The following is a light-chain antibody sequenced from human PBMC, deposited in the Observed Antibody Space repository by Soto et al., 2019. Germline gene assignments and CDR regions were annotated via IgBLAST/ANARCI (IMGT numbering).Light chain of an antibody. CDR1: QSVSSSY. J-gene: IGKJ1*01. CDR3: QQYGSSPLT. V-gene: IGKV3-20*01. CDR2: GAS. Sequence: EIVMPQSPDTLSVSPGERATLSCRASQSVSSSYLAWYQQKPGQAPRLLIYGASSRATGIPDRFSGSGSGTDFTLTISRLEPEDFAVYYCQQYGSSPLTFGQGTKVDIK.